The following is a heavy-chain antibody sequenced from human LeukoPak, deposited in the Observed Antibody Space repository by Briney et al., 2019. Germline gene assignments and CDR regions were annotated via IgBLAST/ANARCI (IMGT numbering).Heavy chain of an antibody. D-gene: IGHD4-17*01. Sequence: GGSLRLSCAASGFTFRNAWMTWVRQAPGKGLEWVANIKEDGSDKNYVDSVKGRFTISRDNAKNSLYLQMNSLRAEDTAAYYCATSLTVKDYWGQGALVTVSS. V-gene: IGHV3-7*01. CDR2: IKEDGSDK. J-gene: IGHJ4*02. CDR3: ATSLTVKDY. CDR1: GFTFRNAW.